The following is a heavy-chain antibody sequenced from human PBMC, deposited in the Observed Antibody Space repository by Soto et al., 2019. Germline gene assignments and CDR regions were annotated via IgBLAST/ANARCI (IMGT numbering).Heavy chain of an antibody. V-gene: IGHV3-7*01. J-gene: IGHJ6*02. CDR3: ARGWGYFDSSGFPYLYAMDV. Sequence: PXGSLRLYCAASGFTFSTYWMSGVRQAPGNGLEWVANIKEDGSEKYYVDSVEGRFTISRDNAKNSLYLQMTSLRAEDTALYYCARGWGYFDSSGFPYLYAMDVWGQGTTVIVSS. CDR2: IKEDGSEK. D-gene: IGHD3-22*01. CDR1: GFTFSTYW.